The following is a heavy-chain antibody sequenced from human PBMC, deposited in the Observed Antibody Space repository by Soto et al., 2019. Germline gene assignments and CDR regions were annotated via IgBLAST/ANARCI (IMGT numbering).Heavy chain of an antibody. CDR2: IHYSGST. CDR1: GGSISSGDW. CDR3: ARGTTAARLGF. J-gene: IGHJ4*02. V-gene: IGHV4-4*02. Sequence: LSLTCAVSGGSISSGDWCWSWVRQSPGKGLEWIGEIHYSGSTYYNPSLKSRVTISVDTSKNQFSLTLSSVTAADTAVYYCARGTTAARLGFWGQGNQVTVSS. D-gene: IGHD6-6*01.